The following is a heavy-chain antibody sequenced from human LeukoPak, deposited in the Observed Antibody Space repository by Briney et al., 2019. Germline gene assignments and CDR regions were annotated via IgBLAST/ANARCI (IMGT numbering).Heavy chain of an antibody. CDR2: MYYIGGT. Sequence: SETLSLTCTVSGDSVSSTDYNWSWVRQAPGKGQEFIGTMYYIGGTYYNPSLRSRLTISGDSSKNQFSLRLKSVTAADTAVYYCARISTAIYDVWSGYYTASWFDPWGQGALVTVSS. D-gene: IGHD3-3*01. V-gene: IGHV4-30-4*08. CDR3: ARISTAIYDVWSGYYTASWFDP. J-gene: IGHJ5*02. CDR1: GDSVSSTDYN.